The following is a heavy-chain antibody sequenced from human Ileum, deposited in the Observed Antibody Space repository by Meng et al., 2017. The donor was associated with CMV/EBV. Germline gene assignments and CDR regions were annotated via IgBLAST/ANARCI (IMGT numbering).Heavy chain of an antibody. CDR1: GGSFSGYY. CDR2: INHSGST. D-gene: IGHD6-13*01. V-gene: IGHV4-34*01. Sequence: SETLSLTCAVYGGSFSGYYWSWIRQPPGKGLEWIGEINHSGSTNYNPSLKSRVTISVDTSKNQFSLKLSSVTAADTAVYYCARGYSSSRLARYYYGMDVWGQGTTVTVSS. J-gene: IGHJ6*02. CDR3: ARGYSSSRLARYYYGMDV.